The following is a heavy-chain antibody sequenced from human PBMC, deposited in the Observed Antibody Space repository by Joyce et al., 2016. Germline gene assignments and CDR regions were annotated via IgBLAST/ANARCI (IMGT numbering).Heavy chain of an antibody. Sequence: EVQLVQSAAEVKKPGESLKISCKGSGYSFSNHWIGWVRQMPGKGLEYMVIFYVDDSDARYSPSFQGQVTISADKSTNAAYLQWTSLKASDTAMYYCARMTSLVGGYFTYWGHGTLVTVSS. CDR3: ARMTSLVGGYFTY. V-gene: IGHV5-51*01. D-gene: IGHD3-10*01. CDR2: FYVDDSDA. J-gene: IGHJ4*01. CDR1: GYSFSNHW.